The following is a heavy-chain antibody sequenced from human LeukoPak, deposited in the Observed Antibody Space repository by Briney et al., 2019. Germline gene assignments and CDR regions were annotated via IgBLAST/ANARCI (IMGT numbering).Heavy chain of an antibody. CDR3: ARAPNYYDSSGPFDY. CDR1: GYTFTIYY. J-gene: IGHJ4*02. CDR2: INPNDGST. D-gene: IGHD3-22*01. Sequence: ASVTVSFTASGYTFTIYYMHWVRQAPGQGLEWMGVINPNDGSTSYAQKFQGRVTMTRDTSTSTVYMELSSLRSEDTAVYYCARAPNYYDSSGPFDYWGQGTLVTVSS. V-gene: IGHV1-46*01.